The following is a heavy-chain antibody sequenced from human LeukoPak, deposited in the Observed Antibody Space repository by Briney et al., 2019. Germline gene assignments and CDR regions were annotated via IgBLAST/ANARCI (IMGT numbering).Heavy chain of an antibody. CDR3: ARVRCSGGSCHSQYFQH. CDR2: IIPILGIA. V-gene: IGHV1-69*04. Sequence: SVKVSCKASGGTFSSYAISWVRQAPGQGLEWMGRIIPILGIANYAQKFQGRVTITADKSTSTAYMELSSLRSEDTAVYYCARVRCSGGSCHSQYFQHWGQGTLVTVSS. D-gene: IGHD2-15*01. CDR1: GGTFSSYA. J-gene: IGHJ1*01.